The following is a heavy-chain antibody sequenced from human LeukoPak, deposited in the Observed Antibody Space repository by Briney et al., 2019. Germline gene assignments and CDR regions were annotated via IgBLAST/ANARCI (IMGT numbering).Heavy chain of an antibody. V-gene: IGHV3-11*01. CDR3: ARGDSSGVPDY. CDR1: GFTFSDSF. D-gene: IGHD3-22*01. Sequence: GGSLRLSCAASGFTFSDSFMNWIPQAPGKGLEWLSYISHSGSNLDYAESVRGRFTISRDNANHSLYLQINSLRAEDTAVYYCARGDSSGVPDYWGQGTLVTVFS. J-gene: IGHJ4*02. CDR2: ISHSGSNL.